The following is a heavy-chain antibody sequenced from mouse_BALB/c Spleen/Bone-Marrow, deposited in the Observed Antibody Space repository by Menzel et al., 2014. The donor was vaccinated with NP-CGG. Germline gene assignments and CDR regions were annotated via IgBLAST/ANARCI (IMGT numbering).Heavy chain of an antibody. V-gene: IGHV3-8*02. CDR1: GDSITSSY. CDR2: ISYSGNA. Sequence: EVQLVESGPSLVKPSQTLSLTCSVTGDSITSSYWNWIREFPGNKLEYMGYISYSGNAYYNPSLKSRISLTRDTSKNQYYLQLNSVTTEDTATYFCARGNGYHFDYWGQGTTLTVSS. CDR3: ARGNGYHFDY. D-gene: IGHD1-2*01. J-gene: IGHJ2*01.